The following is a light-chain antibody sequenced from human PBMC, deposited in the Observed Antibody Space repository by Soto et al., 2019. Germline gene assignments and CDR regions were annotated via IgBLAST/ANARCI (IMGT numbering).Light chain of an antibody. CDR3: SSYTSSRTWV. CDR1: NSNIGAGYD. J-gene: IGLJ3*02. Sequence: CAGSNSNIGAGYDVHWYRQSPGTAPKLLLSGHSHRPSGVPDRFSGSKSGTSAFLAITGLQPGDEADYYCSSYTSSRTWVFGGGTKVTVL. CDR2: GHS. V-gene: IGLV1-40*01.